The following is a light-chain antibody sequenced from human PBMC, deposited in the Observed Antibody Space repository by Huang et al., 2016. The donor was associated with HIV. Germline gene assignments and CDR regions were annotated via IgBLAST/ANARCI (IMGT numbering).Light chain of an antibody. V-gene: IGKV3-20*01. Sequence: EIVLTQSPGTLSFSPGERATLSCRASQSVSSSYLAWYQQKPGHAPRLLIYGASSRATGIPDRFSGSGSGTDFTLTISRLEPEDFAVYYCQQYGSSPLTFGGGTKVEIK. CDR1: QSVSSSY. J-gene: IGKJ4*01. CDR3: QQYGSSPLT. CDR2: GAS.